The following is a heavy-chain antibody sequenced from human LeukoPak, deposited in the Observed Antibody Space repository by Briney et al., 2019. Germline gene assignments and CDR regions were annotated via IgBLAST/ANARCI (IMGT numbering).Heavy chain of an antibody. CDR2: ISYVGSNK. CDR1: VVTFSSYA. D-gene: IGHD5-18*01. CDR3: ARDPRPPAIARDYYHGMDV. V-gene: IGHV3-30-3*01. Sequence: PGGSLRLSCAVSVVTFSSYAMRCVRQAPGKGLEWVAVISYVGSNKYYADSVKGGFTISRDNSKNTRYMQMNSLRAEDTAVYYCARDPRPPAIARDYYHGMDVWGQGPTVTVPS. J-gene: IGHJ6*01.